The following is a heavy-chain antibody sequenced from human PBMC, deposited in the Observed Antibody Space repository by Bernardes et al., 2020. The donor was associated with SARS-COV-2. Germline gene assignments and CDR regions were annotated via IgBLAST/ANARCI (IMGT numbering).Heavy chain of an antibody. J-gene: IGHJ6*02. V-gene: IGHV4-39*01. Sequence: SETLSLTCTVSGGSISNSNYSWGWIRHPPGKGLEWIGSFYFSGTNYNTSSLQRRVTKFVDTSKKQFCLRLTSVTAADTAVYYCVGSSCGRDCYIARLRSCDSGIDISGQGTTITVS. D-gene: IGHD2-21*02. CDR2: FYFSGTN. CDR3: VGSSCGRDCYIARLRSCDSGIDI. CDR1: GGSISNSNYS.